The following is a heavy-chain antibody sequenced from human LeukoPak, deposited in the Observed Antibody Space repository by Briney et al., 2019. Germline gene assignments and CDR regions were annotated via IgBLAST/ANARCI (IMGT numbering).Heavy chain of an antibody. Sequence: GGSLRLSCAASGFTFSNYGLHWVRPAPGKGLEWVAFIRYDGSNKYYVESVKGRFTISRDNSKNTLYLEMNSLRAEDTAVYYCAKCQAPYDILTGSFYWGQGTLVTVSS. CDR1: GFTFSNYG. CDR2: IRYDGSNK. D-gene: IGHD3-9*01. CDR3: AKCQAPYDILTGSFY. V-gene: IGHV3-30*02. J-gene: IGHJ4*02.